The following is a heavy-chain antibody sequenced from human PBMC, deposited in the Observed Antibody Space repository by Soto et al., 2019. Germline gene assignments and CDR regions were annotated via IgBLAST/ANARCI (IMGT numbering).Heavy chain of an antibody. V-gene: IGHV4-39*01. J-gene: IGHJ4*02. D-gene: IGHD2-15*01. CDR1: GDSISITSYY. CDR2: IHYSGST. CDR3: ASTNAETLYFDY. Sequence: QLQLQESGPGLVKPSETLSLTCTVSGDSISITSYYWGWVRQPPGKGLEWIGSIHYSGSTHYNPSLQSRVTISGDASKKQFSLKLRSVTAADTAVYYCASTNAETLYFDYWGQGTLVTVSS.